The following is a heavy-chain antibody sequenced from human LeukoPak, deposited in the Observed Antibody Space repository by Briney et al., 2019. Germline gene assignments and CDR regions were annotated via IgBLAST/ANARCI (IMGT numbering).Heavy chain of an antibody. CDR2: MNPNSGNT. CDR1: GYTFTSYD. CDR3: ARYSSSKDAFDI. J-gene: IGHJ3*02. D-gene: IGHD6-13*01. V-gene: IGHV1-8*01. Sequence: ASVKVSCMASGYTFTSYDINWVRQATGQGLEWMGWMNPNSGNTGYAQKFQGRVTMTRNTSISTAYMELSSLRSEDTAVYYCARYSSSKDAFDIWGQGTMVTVSS.